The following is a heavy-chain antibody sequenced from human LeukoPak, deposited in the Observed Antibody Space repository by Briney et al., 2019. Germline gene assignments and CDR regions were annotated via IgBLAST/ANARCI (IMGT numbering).Heavy chain of an antibody. D-gene: IGHD1-26*01. CDR2: ISSSGDTR. Sequence: GGSMRLSCAASGFTFGTFEMSWVRQAPGKGLEWVSYISSSGDTRFYADSVKGRFTISRDNAKNSLFLQMNSLRVEDTALYFCAGGYGSYSPDYWGQGTRVTVS. V-gene: IGHV3-48*03. J-gene: IGHJ4*02. CDR1: GFTFGTFE. CDR3: AGGYGSYSPDY.